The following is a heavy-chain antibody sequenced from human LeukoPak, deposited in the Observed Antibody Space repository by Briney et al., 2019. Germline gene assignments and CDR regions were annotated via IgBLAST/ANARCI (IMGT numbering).Heavy chain of an antibody. Sequence: SETLSLTCTVSGDSISSYYWSWIRQPLGKGLEWIGYIYTSGGTNYIPSLKGRVTISIDTYKNQFSLKLSSVTAADSAVYYCARLTRLSTSPDRYYLDYWGESTLVTVSS. CDR3: ARLTRLSTSPDRYYLDY. V-gene: IGHV4-4*09. CDR2: IYTSGGT. J-gene: IGHJ4*02. CDR1: GDSISSYY. D-gene: IGHD6-6*01.